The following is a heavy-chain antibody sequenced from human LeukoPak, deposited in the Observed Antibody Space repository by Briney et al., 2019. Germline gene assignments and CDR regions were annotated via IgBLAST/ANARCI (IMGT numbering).Heavy chain of an antibody. CDR1: GGSIRSSYYY. Sequence: SETLSLTCTVSGGSIRSSYYYWGWIRPPPGKGLEWIGSIYDSGSTYYNPSLKSRVIISVDTSKNQFSLKLSSVTATDTAVYYCARHEAQDFDYWGQGTLVTVSS. CDR2: IYDSGST. V-gene: IGHV4-39*01. J-gene: IGHJ4*02. CDR3: ARHEAQDFDY.